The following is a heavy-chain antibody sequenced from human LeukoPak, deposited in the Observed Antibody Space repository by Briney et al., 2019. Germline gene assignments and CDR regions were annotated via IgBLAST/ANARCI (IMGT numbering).Heavy chain of an antibody. V-gene: IGHV1-2*02. D-gene: IGHD2-15*01. Sequence: ASVKVSCKASGYTFTGYYMHWVRQAPGQGLEWMGWINPNSGGTNYAQKFQGRVTMTRDTPISTAYMELSRLRSDDTAVYYCARDIWGCSGGSCYHSSYYYGMDVWGQGTTVTVSS. CDR2: INPNSGGT. CDR3: ARDIWGCSGGSCYHSSYYYGMDV. CDR1: GYTFTGYY. J-gene: IGHJ6*02.